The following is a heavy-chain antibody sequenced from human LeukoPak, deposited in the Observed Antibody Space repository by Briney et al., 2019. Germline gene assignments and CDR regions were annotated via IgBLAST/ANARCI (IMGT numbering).Heavy chain of an antibody. CDR1: GFTVSSIY. CDR3: ARDYGSSWPYMDV. D-gene: IGHD6-13*01. Sequence: GGSLRLSCAVSGFTVSSIYMNWVRQAPGKGLEWVSVTYSDGTTYYAESVKGRFSISRDNSKNTLYLQVNSLRAEDTAVYYCARDYGSSWPYMDVWGKGTTVTMSS. V-gene: IGHV3-66*01. J-gene: IGHJ6*03. CDR2: TYSDGTT.